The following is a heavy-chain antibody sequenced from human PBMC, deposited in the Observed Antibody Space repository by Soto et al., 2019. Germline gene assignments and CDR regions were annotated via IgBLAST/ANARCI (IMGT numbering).Heavy chain of an antibody. Sequence: QVQLVQSGAEVKKPGSSVKVSCKASGGTFSSYTISWVRQAPGQGLEWMGRIIPILGIANYAQKFQGRVTTTADKSTSTAYMELSSLRSEDTAVYYCATKGETVTTEDYWGQGTLVTVSS. V-gene: IGHV1-69*02. D-gene: IGHD4-17*01. CDR2: IIPILGIA. J-gene: IGHJ4*02. CDR1: GGTFSSYT. CDR3: ATKGETVTTEDY.